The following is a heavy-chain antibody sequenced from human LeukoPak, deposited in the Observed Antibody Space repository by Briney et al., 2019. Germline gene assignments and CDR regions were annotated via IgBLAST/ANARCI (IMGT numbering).Heavy chain of an antibody. Sequence: GGSLRLSCAASGFTFSSYAMHWVRQAPGKGLEWVAVISYDGSNKYYADSVKGRFTISRDNSKNTLYLQMNSLRAEDTAVYYCARGAHSSGWYFDYWGQGTLVTVSS. CDR3: ARGAHSSGWYFDY. CDR2: ISYDGSNK. J-gene: IGHJ4*02. D-gene: IGHD6-19*01. CDR1: GFTFSSYA. V-gene: IGHV3-30*14.